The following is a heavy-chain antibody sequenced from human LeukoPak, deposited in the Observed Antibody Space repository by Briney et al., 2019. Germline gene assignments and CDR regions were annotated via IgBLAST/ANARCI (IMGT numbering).Heavy chain of an antibody. V-gene: IGHV4-30-2*01. Sequence: SETLSLTCTVSGGSISTGDYYWSWIRQPPGKGLEWIGYIYHSGSTYYNPSLKSRVTISVDRSKNQFSLKLSSVTAADTAVYYCARDMAGYCTNGVWYQEGYFQHWGQGTLVTVSS. CDR2: IYHSGST. D-gene: IGHD2-8*01. J-gene: IGHJ1*01. CDR3: ARDMAGYCTNGVWYQEGYFQH. CDR1: GGSISTGDYY.